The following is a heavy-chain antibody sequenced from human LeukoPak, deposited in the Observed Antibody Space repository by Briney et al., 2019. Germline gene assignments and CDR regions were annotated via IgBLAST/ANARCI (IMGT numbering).Heavy chain of an antibody. Sequence: GGSLRLSCAASGFTFSGYDMSWARQAPGKGLEWVSYISSGSSYIYYADSVKGRFTISRDNAKNSLYLQMNSLRAEDTAVYYCARDPPGDPWGQGTLVTVSS. CDR3: ARDPPGDP. CDR1: GFTFSGYD. J-gene: IGHJ5*02. CDR2: ISSGSSYI. V-gene: IGHV3-21*01.